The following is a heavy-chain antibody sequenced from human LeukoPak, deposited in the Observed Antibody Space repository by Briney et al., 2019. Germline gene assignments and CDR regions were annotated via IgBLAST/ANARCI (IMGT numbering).Heavy chain of an antibody. J-gene: IGHJ6*03. CDR1: GFTFSSYW. Sequence: PGGSLRLSCAASGFTFSSYWMHWVRQAPGKGLEWVAVISYDGSNKYYADSVKGRFTISRDNSKNTLYLQMNSLRAEDTAVYYCARAEYSSSWYFIGGPYYYYYMDVWGKGTTVTVSS. CDR3: ARAEYSSSWYFIGGPYYYYYMDV. CDR2: ISYDGSNK. V-gene: IGHV3-30*03. D-gene: IGHD6-13*01.